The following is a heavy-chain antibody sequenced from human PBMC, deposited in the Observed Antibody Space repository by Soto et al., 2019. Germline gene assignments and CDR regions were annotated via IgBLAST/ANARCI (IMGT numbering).Heavy chain of an antibody. Sequence: GGSLRLSCAASGFTFSSYSMNWVRQAQGKGLEWVSYISSSSSTIYYADSVKGRFTISRDNPKNTLYLHMNSLRAEDTAIYYCAKDLSHYDFWSGYSEGYYGMDVWGQGITVTVSS. V-gene: IGHV3-48*01. CDR3: AKDLSHYDFWSGYSEGYYGMDV. J-gene: IGHJ6*02. CDR2: ISSSSSTI. D-gene: IGHD3-3*01. CDR1: GFTFSSYS.